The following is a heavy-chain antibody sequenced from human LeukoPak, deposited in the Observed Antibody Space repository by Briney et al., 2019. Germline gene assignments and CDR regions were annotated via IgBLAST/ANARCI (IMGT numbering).Heavy chain of an antibody. J-gene: IGHJ4*02. CDR2: ISGSGGST. D-gene: IGHD2-21*01. CDR3: ARRDSSSLCLFDS. CDR1: GFSFSIYA. Sequence: SGGSLRLSCAASGFSFSIYAMSWVRQAPGKGREWVSAISGSGGSTYYADSVKGRFTISRDNSKNTLYQQMNNLRAEDTAVYYCARRDSSSLCLFDSWGQGTLVTVPS. V-gene: IGHV3-23*01.